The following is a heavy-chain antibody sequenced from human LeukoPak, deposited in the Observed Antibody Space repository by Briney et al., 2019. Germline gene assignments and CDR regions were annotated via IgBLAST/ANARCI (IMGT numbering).Heavy chain of an antibody. D-gene: IGHD3-10*01. J-gene: IGHJ1*01. CDR2: INPNSGGT. Sequence: GASVKVSCTASGYTFTGYYMHWVRQAPGQGLEWMVWINPNSGGTSYAQKSQGRVTMTRDTSISTAYMELSRLRSDDTAVYYCARRRGAEYFQHWGQGTLVTVSS. V-gene: IGHV1-2*02. CDR1: GYTFTGYY. CDR3: ARRRGAEYFQH.